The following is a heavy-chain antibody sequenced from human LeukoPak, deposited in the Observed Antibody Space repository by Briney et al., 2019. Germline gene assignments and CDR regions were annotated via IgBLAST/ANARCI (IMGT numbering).Heavy chain of an antibody. CDR1: GFTFSSYG. CDR2: ISSSSTYI. J-gene: IGHJ6*02. Sequence: GGSLRLSCAASGFTFSSYGMNWVRQAPGKGLEWVSSISSSSTYIYYADSVKGRFTISRDSAKNSLYLQMNSLRAEDTALYYCATSAVPSNFYYYAMDVWGQGTTVTVSS. CDR3: ATSAVPSNFYYYAMDV. V-gene: IGHV3-21*01.